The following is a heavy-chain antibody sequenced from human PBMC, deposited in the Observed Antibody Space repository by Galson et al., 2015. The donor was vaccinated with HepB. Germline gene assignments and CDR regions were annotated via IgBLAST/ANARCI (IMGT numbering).Heavy chain of an antibody. D-gene: IGHD6-6*01. J-gene: IGHJ4*02. Sequence: SLRLSCAASGFTFSSYWMSWVRQAPGKGLEWVANIKQDGSEKYYVDSAKGRFTISRDNARNSLYLEMNSLRAEDTAVYYCARTTTHAALDPFDYWGQGTLVTVTS. CDR3: ARTTTHAALDPFDY. CDR1: GFTFSSYW. CDR2: IKQDGSEK. V-gene: IGHV3-7*03.